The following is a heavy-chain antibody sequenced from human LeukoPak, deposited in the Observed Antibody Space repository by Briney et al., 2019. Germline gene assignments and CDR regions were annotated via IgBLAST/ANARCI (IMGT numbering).Heavy chain of an antibody. CDR1: GFTFSNYG. Sequence: PGRSLRLSCAASGFTFSNYGMHWVRQAPGKGLEWVAVISYDGSNKYYADSVKGRFTISRDNSKNTLYLQMNSLRAEDTAVYYCARPHIAVAGTYYFDYWGQGTLVTVSS. CDR3: ARPHIAVAGTYYFDY. J-gene: IGHJ4*02. CDR2: ISYDGSNK. D-gene: IGHD6-19*01. V-gene: IGHV3-30*03.